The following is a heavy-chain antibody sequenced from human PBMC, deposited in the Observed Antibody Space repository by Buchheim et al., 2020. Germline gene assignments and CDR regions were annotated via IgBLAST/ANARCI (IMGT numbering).Heavy chain of an antibody. V-gene: IGHV4-31*03. CDR1: GGSISSGGYY. CDR3: ASWTLGDYAGDPKAGFDY. Sequence: QVQLQESGPGLVKPSQTLSLTCTVSGGSISSGGYYWSWIRQHPGKGLEWIGYIYNSGSTYYSPSLKSRVIISLDMSKNQFSLKLSSVTAADTAVYYCASWTLGDYAGDPKAGFDYWGQGTL. D-gene: IGHD4-17*01. J-gene: IGHJ4*02. CDR2: IYNSGST.